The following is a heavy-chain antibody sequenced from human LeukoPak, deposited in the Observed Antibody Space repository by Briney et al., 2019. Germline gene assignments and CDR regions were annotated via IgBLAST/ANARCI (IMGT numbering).Heavy chain of an antibody. CDR3: AGTENYGSGPDF. Sequence: SETLSLTCGVSGASIDGSHWWSWVRQSPGKGLEWIGEIYDSNTVYHPSLQSRVTISVDKSGNRLSLTLSSVTAADMAVYFCAGTENYGSGPDFWGRGTLVTVSS. V-gene: IGHV4-4*02. CDR1: GASIDGSHW. CDR2: IYDSNT. J-gene: IGHJ4*02. D-gene: IGHD3-10*01.